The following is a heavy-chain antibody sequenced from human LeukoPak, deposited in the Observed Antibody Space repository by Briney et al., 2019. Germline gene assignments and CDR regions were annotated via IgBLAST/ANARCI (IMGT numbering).Heavy chain of an antibody. J-gene: IGHJ6*02. CDR2: ISGSGGST. V-gene: IGHV3-23*01. D-gene: IGHD3-22*01. CDR1: GFTFSSYA. CDR3: TAPYYYDSSPTSRFSWYYYYGMDV. Sequence: QPGGSLRLSCAASGFTFSSYAMSWVRQAPGKGLEWVSAISGSGGSTYYADSVKGRFTISRDNSKNTLYLQMNSLKTEDTAVYYCTAPYYYDSSPTSRFSWYYYYGMDVWGQGTTVTVSS.